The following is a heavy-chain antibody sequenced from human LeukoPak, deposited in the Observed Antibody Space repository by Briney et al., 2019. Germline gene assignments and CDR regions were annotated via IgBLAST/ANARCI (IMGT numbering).Heavy chain of an antibody. Sequence: PGGSLRLSCAASGFTFSDHYMDWVRQAPGKGLEWVGRTRNKANSYTTEYAASVKGRFTISRDDSKNSLYLQMNSLRAEDTAVYYCAKDIGPDIVVVPAAMPENYWGQGTLVTVSS. D-gene: IGHD2-2*01. CDR3: AKDIGPDIVVVPAAMPENY. J-gene: IGHJ4*02. V-gene: IGHV3-72*01. CDR1: GFTFSDHY. CDR2: TRNKANSYTT.